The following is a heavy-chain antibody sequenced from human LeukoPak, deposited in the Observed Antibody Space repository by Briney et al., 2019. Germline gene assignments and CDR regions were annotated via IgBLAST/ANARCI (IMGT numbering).Heavy chain of an antibody. CDR3: ARDQEGFDY. J-gene: IGHJ4*02. CDR1: GYTFTSNY. CDR2: IYPRDGST. Sequence: ASVKVSCKASGYTFTSNYIHWVRQAPGQGLEWMGMIYPRDGSTSYAQTFQGRVTVTRDTSTSTVLMELSGLRSEDTAVYYCARDQEGFDYWGQGTLVTVSS. V-gene: IGHV1-46*01.